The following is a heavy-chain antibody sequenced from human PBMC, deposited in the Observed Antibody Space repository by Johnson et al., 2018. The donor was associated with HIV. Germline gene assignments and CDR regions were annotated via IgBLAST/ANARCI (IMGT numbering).Heavy chain of an antibody. Sequence: VQLVESGGGLVQPGGSLRLSCAASGFTFSSYAMHWVRQAPGKGLEYVSAISSNGGSTYYANSVKGRFTISRDNSKNTLYLQMNSLRAEDTAVYYCARDSLAHDAFDIWGQGTMVTVSS. CDR1: GFTFSSYA. V-gene: IGHV3-64*01. CDR2: ISSNGGST. J-gene: IGHJ3*02. CDR3: ARDSLAHDAFDI.